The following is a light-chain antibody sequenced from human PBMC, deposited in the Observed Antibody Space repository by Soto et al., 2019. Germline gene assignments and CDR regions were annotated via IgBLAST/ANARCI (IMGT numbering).Light chain of an antibody. J-gene: IGLJ1*01. V-gene: IGLV1-47*02. CDR1: SSNIGSNY. CDR3: AAWDDSLTLYV. Sequence: VVTQPPSASGTPGQRVTISCSGSSSNIGSNYVYWYQQLPGTAPKLLIYSNNQRPSGVPDRFSGSKSGTSASLAISGLRSEDEADYYCAAWDDSLTLYVFGTGTKVTVL. CDR2: SNN.